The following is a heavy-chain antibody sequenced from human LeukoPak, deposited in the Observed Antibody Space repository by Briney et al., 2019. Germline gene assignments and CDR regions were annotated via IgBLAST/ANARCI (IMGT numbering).Heavy chain of an antibody. V-gene: IGHV3-33*08. Sequence: PGGSLRLSCAASDFTFSDHHMDWVRQAPGKGLEWVAVIWYDGSKKYYADSVKGRFTISRDNSKNTLYLQMNSLRAEAPAVYYCARDANGMVDRYYSYYSGMDVWGQGTTVTVSS. CDR3: ARDANGMVDRYYSYYSGMDV. D-gene: IGHD1-26*01. CDR1: DFTFSDHH. CDR2: IWYDGSKK. J-gene: IGHJ6*02.